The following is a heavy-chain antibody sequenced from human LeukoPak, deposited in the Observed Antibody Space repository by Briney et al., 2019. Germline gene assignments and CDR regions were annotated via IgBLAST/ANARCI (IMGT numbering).Heavy chain of an antibody. CDR3: ARHPNSNWDY. Sequence: PGGSLRLSCAASGFTFSKYWMSWVRQVPGKGLEWVVNINECGNEKNYVDSVKGRFTVSRDNAQDSLYLQMNSLRVEDTAVYYCARHPNSNWDYWGQGTLVTVSS. CDR2: INECGNEK. V-gene: IGHV3-7*03. D-gene: IGHD6-13*01. CDR1: GFTFSKYW. J-gene: IGHJ4*02.